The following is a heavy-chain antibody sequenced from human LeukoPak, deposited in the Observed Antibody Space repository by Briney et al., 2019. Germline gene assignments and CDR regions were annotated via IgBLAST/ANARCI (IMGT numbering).Heavy chain of an antibody. CDR3: ARNSQRYYGSGSSYYYYYYMDV. CDR2: INPNSGGT. J-gene: IGHJ6*03. V-gene: IGHV1-2*02. Sequence: GASVKVSCKASGYTFTGYYMHWVRQAPGQGLEWMGWINPNSGGTNYAQKFQGRVTMTRDTSISTAYMELRSLRSDDTAVYYCARNSQRYYGSGSSYYYYYYMDVWGKGTTVTISS. CDR1: GYTFTGYY. D-gene: IGHD3-10*01.